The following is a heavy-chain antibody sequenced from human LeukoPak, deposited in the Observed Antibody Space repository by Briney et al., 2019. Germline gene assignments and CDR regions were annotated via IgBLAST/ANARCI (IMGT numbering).Heavy chain of an antibody. J-gene: IGHJ4*02. V-gene: IGHV4-4*09. Sequence: KPSETLSLTCSVSGGSISSYYWSWIRQPPGKGLEWIGYIYTSGSTNYNPSLKSRVTISVDTSKNQFSLKLSSVTAADTAVYYCARQALAGDLDYWGQGTLVTVSS. CDR1: GGSISSYY. D-gene: IGHD7-27*01. CDR3: ARQALAGDLDY. CDR2: IYTSGST.